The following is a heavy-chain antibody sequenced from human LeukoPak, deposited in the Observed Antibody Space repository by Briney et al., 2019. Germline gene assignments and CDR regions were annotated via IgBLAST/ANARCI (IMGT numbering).Heavy chain of an antibody. CDR1: GGTFSSYA. D-gene: IGHD3-3*01. CDR3: ARSRTFFWSGESDY. J-gene: IGHJ4*02. V-gene: IGHV1-69*04. CDR2: IIPILGIA. Sequence: ASVKVSCKASGGTFSSYAISWVRQAPGQGLEWMGRIIPILGIANYAQKFQGRVTITADKSTSTAYMELSSLRSDDTAVYYCARSRTFFWSGESDYWGQGTLVTVSS.